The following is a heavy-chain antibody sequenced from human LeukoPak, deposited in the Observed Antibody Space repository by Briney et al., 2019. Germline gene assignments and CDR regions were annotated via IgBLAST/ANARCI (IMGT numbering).Heavy chain of an antibody. CDR1: GFTFSSYS. J-gene: IGHJ3*02. CDR3: ARDGDEYSYGYGDAFDI. Sequence: GGSLRLSCAASGFTFSSYSMNWVRQAPGKGLEWVSYITGGSYTIYYAQSVRGRFTISRDNAKNSLYLQMNSLRVEDTAVYYCARDGDEYSYGYGDAFDIWGQGTMVTVSP. V-gene: IGHV3-48*01. D-gene: IGHD5-18*01. CDR2: ITGGSYTI.